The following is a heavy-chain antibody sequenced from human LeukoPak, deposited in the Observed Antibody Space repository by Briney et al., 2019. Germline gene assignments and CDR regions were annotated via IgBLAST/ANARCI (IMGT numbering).Heavy chain of an antibody. Sequence: GESLKISCKGSGYSFTSYWSGWVRQMPGKGLEGMVIIYPGDSDTRYSPSFRGQVTISADKSISTAYLQWSSLKGSDTAMYYCAREEYFDWSNPGTNWFDPWGQGTLVTVSS. J-gene: IGHJ5*02. CDR1: GYSFTSYW. CDR3: AREEYFDWSNPGTNWFDP. V-gene: IGHV5-51*01. CDR2: IYPGDSDT. D-gene: IGHD3-9*01.